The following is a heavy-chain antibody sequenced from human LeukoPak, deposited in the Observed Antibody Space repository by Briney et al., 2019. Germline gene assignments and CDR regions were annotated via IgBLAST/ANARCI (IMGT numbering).Heavy chain of an antibody. V-gene: IGHV1-18*04. CDR2: ISAYNGNT. Sequence: ASVKVSCKASGYTFTGYYIHWVRQAPGQGLEWMGWISAYNGNTNYAQKLQGRVTMTTDTSTSTAYMELRSLRSDDTAVYYCARAGYYYDSSGYFHVYYYGMDVWGQGTTVTVSS. D-gene: IGHD3-22*01. CDR3: ARAGYYYDSSGYFHVYYYGMDV. J-gene: IGHJ6*02. CDR1: GYTFTGYY.